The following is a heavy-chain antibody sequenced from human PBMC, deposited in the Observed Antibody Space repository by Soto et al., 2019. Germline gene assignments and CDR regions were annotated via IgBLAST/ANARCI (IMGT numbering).Heavy chain of an antibody. Sequence: ESLKIFCIDSGLNFNNYYLNWVRQAPGKGLEWIAYISSSGSTILYADSVKGRFTISRDNAKRSMYLQMTRLRDEDSAVYYCAKDFLSGDIWGQGTLVTVSS. CDR3: AKDFLSGDI. CDR1: GLNFNNYY. D-gene: IGHD3-10*01. V-gene: IGHV3-48*02. CDR2: ISSSGSTI. J-gene: IGHJ4*02.